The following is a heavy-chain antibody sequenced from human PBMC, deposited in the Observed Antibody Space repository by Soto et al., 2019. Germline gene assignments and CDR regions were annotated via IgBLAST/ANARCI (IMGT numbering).Heavy chain of an antibody. D-gene: IGHD6-19*01. CDR3: AREGLGIHYYNGMDV. CDR1: GYTFTKFG. CDR2: VSGYNGET. Sequence: QVQLVQSGAEVKKPGASVKVSCKASGYTFTKFGISWVRQAPGQGLEWMGWVSGYNGETSYAQSLQGRVTMTTDTSTTTAYMELRSLRSDDTAVFYCAREGLGIHYYNGMDVWGQGTTVTVSS. V-gene: IGHV1-18*01. J-gene: IGHJ6*02.